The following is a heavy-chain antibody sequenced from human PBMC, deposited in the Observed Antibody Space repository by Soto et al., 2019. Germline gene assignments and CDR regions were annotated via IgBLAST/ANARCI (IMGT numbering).Heavy chain of an antibody. Sequence: PGGSLRLSCAASGFTFSSYAMSWVRQAPGKGLEWVSAISGSGGSTYYADSVKGRFTISRDNSKNTLYLQMDSLTAADTAVYYCARDIPGLTYFDYWGQGTLVTVSS. CDR2: ISGSGGST. CDR3: ARDIPGLTYFDY. CDR1: GFTFSSYA. D-gene: IGHD2-21*02. J-gene: IGHJ4*02. V-gene: IGHV3-23*01.